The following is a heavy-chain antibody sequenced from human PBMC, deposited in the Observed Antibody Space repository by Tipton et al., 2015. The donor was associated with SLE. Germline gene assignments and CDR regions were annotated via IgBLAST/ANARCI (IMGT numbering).Heavy chain of an antibody. CDR2: IKQDGTEK. CDR3: ARGDIVVTIGGDYFDY. CDR1: GFTFSSYW. D-gene: IGHD5-12*01. V-gene: IGHV3-7*01. Sequence: GSLRLSCAASGFTFSSYWMSWVRQAPGKGLEWVASIKQDGTEKYYVDSVKGRFTISRDNAKNSLYLQMNSLRAEDTAVYYCARGDIVVTIGGDYFDYWGQGTLVTVSS. J-gene: IGHJ4*02.